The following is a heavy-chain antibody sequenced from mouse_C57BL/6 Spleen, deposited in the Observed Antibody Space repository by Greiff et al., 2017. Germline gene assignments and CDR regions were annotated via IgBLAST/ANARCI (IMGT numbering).Heavy chain of an antibody. J-gene: IGHJ2*01. CDR1: GYSIPSGYY. CDR2: ISYDGSN. Sequence: VQLKESGPGLVKPSQSLSLTCSVTGYSIPSGYYWNWIRQFPGNKLEWMGYISYDGSNNYNPSLKNRISITRDTSKNQFFLKLNSVTTEDTATYYCARVGGPGYFDYWGQGTTLTVSS. V-gene: IGHV3-6*01. CDR3: ARVGGPGYFDY.